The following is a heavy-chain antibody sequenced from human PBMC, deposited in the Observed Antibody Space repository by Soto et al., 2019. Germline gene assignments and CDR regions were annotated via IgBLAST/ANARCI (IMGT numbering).Heavy chain of an antibody. CDR1: GITFSSYR. Sequence: GSLRLSCAASGITFSSYRMHWDRQAPGKGLVWVSRINSDGSSTNYADSVEGRFTISRDNSKNTLYLQMNSLRAEDTAVYYCAKSILTGITPRPFDYWGQGTLVTVSS. V-gene: IGHV3-74*01. CDR2: INSDGSST. D-gene: IGHD1-20*01. J-gene: IGHJ4*02. CDR3: AKSILTGITPRPFDY.